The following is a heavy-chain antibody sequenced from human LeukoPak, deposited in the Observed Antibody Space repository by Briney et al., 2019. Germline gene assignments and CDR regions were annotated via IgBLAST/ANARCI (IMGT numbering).Heavy chain of an antibody. CDR1: GFTFSSYG. D-gene: IGHD4-17*01. Sequence: PGGSLRLSCAASGFTFSSYGMHWVRQAPGKGLEWVSVIYSGGSTYYADSVKGRFTISRHNSKNTLYLQMNSLRAEDTAVYYCASHGDYVSSSNYYYYGMDVWGQGTTVTVSS. CDR3: ASHGDYVSSSNYYYYGMDV. CDR2: IYSGGST. J-gene: IGHJ6*02. V-gene: IGHV3-53*04.